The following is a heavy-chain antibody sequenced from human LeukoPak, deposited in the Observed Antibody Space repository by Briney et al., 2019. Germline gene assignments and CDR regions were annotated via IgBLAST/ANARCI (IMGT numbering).Heavy chain of an antibody. CDR3: ARGTRWWLLLEYYYGMDV. J-gene: IGHJ6*02. CDR2: VNRDGSET. V-gene: IGHV3-7*01. CDR1: GFALSSHW. D-gene: IGHD5-12*01. Sequence: GGSLRLSCAASGFALSSHWMTWVRQVPGRGPEWVANVNRDGSETYYLDSVKGRFTISRDNSKNTLYLQMNSLRAEDTAVYYCARGTRWWLLLEYYYGMDVWGQGTTVTVSS.